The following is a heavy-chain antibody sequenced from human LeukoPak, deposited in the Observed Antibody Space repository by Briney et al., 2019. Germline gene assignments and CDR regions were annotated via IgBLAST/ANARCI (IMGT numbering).Heavy chain of an antibody. V-gene: IGHV4-59*01. CDR2: IYYRGST. J-gene: IGHJ4*02. CDR1: GGSISSYY. CDR3: AREMSREQWLELGY. D-gene: IGHD6-19*01. Sequence: TASETLSLTCTVAGGSISSYYWSWIRQPPGKGLEWIGYIYYRGSTNYNPSLKSRVTISVDTSKNQFSLKLSSATAADTALYYCAREMSREQWLELGYWGKGTLVTVSS.